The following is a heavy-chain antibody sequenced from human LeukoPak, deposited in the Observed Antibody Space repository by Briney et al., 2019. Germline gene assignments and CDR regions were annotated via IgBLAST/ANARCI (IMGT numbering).Heavy chain of an antibody. CDR1: GSSIASRNW. D-gene: IGHD3-10*01. J-gene: IGHJ4*02. V-gene: IGHV4-28*05. CDR3: ARKTDAKSYYPD. Sequence: SDTLSLTCSVSGSSIASRNWWGWIRQPPGKGLEWIGYIYYTGSIYYNPSLKSRVTMSVGTSKNQFSLRLSSVTAVDTAVYYCARKTDAKSYYPDWGQGTLVTVSS. CDR2: IYYTGSI.